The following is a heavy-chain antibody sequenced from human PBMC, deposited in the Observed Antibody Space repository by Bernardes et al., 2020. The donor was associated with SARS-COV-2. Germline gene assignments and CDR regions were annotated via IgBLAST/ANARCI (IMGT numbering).Heavy chain of an antibody. CDR1: GYTFTSYG. V-gene: IGHV1-18*01. J-gene: IGHJ6*02. CDR3: AREGYYGSGSYYNNLDYYYGMDV. CDR2: ISAYNGNT. D-gene: IGHD3-10*01. Sequence: ASVKVSCKASGYTFTSYGISWVRQAPGQGLEWMGWISAYNGNTNYAQKLQGRVTMTTDTSTSTAYMELRSLRSDDTAVYYCAREGYYGSGSYYNNLDYYYGMDVWGQGTTVTVSS.